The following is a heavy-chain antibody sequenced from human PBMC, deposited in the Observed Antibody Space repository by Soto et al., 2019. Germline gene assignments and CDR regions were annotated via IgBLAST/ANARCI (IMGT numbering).Heavy chain of an antibody. Sequence: SGPTLVNPTETLTLTCTVSGFSLTTGKMGVSWIRQPPGKALVWLAHIFSDNERSYSTSLQGRLTISKDTSGSQVVLSMTNVDPVDTATYYCARMKVDSYQFYYAMDVWGQGTTVTASS. CDR1: GFSLTTGKMG. CDR2: IFSDNER. J-gene: IGHJ6*02. CDR3: ARMKVDSYQFYYAMDV. D-gene: IGHD3-9*01. V-gene: IGHV2-26*01.